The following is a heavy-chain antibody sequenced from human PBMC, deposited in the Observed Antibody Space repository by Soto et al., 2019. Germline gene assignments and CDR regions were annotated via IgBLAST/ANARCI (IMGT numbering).Heavy chain of an antibody. CDR1: GGTFSSYA. Sequence: ASVKVSCKASGGTFSSYAISWVRQAPGQGLEWMGGIIPIFGTANYAQKFQGRVTITADESTSTAYMELSSLRSEDTAVYYCARELAYDILTGYYIENTWGQGTLVTVSS. V-gene: IGHV1-69*13. D-gene: IGHD3-9*01. J-gene: IGHJ5*02. CDR2: IIPIFGTA. CDR3: ARELAYDILTGYYIENT.